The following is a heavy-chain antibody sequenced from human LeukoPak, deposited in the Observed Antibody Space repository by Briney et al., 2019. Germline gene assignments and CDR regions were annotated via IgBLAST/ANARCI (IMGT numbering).Heavy chain of an antibody. V-gene: IGHV4-34*01. CDR3: AYSSGYQQH. J-gene: IGHJ1*01. CDR2: INHSGST. Sequence: SETLSPTCAVYGGSFSDYYWSWFRQPPGKGLEWIGEINHSGSTDYNPSLKSRVTTSVVTSKNQFSLKLSSVTAADTAVYYCAYSSGYQQHWGQGTLVTVSS. CDR1: GGSFSDYY. D-gene: IGHD3-22*01.